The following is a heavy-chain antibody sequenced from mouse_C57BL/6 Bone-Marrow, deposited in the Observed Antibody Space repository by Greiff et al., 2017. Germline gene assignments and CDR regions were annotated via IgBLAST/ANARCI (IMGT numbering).Heavy chain of an antibody. CDR1: GYSITSDY. CDR3: ASTGRQTAQFFAY. V-gene: IGHV3-8*01. CDR2: ISSSGSA. J-gene: IGHJ3*01. Sequence: EVQLQQSGPGLAKPSQTLSITCYVTGYSITSDYWNWIRKFPGNKLEYMGHISSSGSAYYNQSLKRRHSIPRDKYKNQNALQVTSVPTEDTSTHHCASTGRQTAQFFAYWGQGTPVTVSA. D-gene: IGHD3-2*02.